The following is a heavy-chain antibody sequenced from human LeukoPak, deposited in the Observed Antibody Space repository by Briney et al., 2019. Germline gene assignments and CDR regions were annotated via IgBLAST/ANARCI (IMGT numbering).Heavy chain of an antibody. J-gene: IGHJ5*02. CDR3: PRGGYFVSGSSPRSDP. CDR1: GGSISSSSYY. Sequence: PSETLSLTCTVSGGSISSSSYYWGWIRQPPGKGLEWIGSIYYSGSTYYNPSLKSRVTISVDTSKNQFSLKLSSVTAADTAVYYWPRGGYFVSGSSPRSDPWGQGTLFTVS. CDR2: IYYSGST. D-gene: IGHD3-10*01. V-gene: IGHV4-39*07.